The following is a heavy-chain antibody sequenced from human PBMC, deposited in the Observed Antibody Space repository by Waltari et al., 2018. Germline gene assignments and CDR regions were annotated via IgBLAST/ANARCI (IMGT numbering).Heavy chain of an antibody. CDR2: MTNDGDNK. CDR3: ARGNGYCISGVCKRWVDA. J-gene: IGHJ5*02. Sequence: QVQLVESGGGVVQPGGSLRLSCVASGFTFSNYGMHWVRQAPGKGVEWGAFMTNDGDNKYYGDSMKGRFNISRDTSKNTLSLEMNTLRTDDTAVYYCARGNGYCISGVCKRWVDAWGQGILVTVSS. V-gene: IGHV3-30*02. CDR1: GFTFSNYG. D-gene: IGHD2-8*01.